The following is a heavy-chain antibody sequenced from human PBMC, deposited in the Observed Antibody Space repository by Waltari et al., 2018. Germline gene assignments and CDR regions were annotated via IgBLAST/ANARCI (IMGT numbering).Heavy chain of an antibody. D-gene: IGHD3-10*01. CDR3: VRRGEGSMVYNDAFDF. J-gene: IGHJ3*01. CDR2: VYHSGNT. CDR1: GGSINSSEW. Sequence: QVQLQESGPGLVKPSGTLSLICSVSGGSINSSEWWTWVRQPPGKGLGWIGEVYHSGNTNYNPSRKSRVTISVDKSKNQFSLKLTSVTAADTAVYYCVRRGEGSMVYNDAFDFWGLGTKVTVSS. V-gene: IGHV4-4*02.